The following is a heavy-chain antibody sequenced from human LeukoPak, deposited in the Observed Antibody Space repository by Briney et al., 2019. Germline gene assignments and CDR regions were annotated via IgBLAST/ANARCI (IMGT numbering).Heavy chain of an antibody. J-gene: IGHJ5*02. D-gene: IGHD6-13*01. CDR2: IYHSGST. Sequence: SETLSLTCTVSGGSISSGGYYWSWIRQPPGKGLEWIGYIYHSGSTYYNPSLKSRVTISVDRSKNQFSLKLSSVTAADTAVYYCARARREQLVPDWFDPWGQGTLVTVSS. CDR3: ARARREQLVPDWFDP. CDR1: GGSISSGGYY. V-gene: IGHV4-30-2*01.